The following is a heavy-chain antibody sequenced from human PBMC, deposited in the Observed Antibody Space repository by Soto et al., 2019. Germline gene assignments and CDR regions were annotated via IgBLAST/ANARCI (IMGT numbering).Heavy chain of an antibody. CDR2: IYWDDDR. Sequence: QITLKESGPTLVKPTQTLTLTCTFSGFSLSTSGVGVGWIRQPPGKALEWLAVIYWDDDRRYSPSLKSRLTIPKDTSKNHVVLTMTNMDPVDTGTYYCAHASISPYYYYGMDVWGQGTTVTVSS. J-gene: IGHJ6*02. V-gene: IGHV2-5*02. D-gene: IGHD1-20*01. CDR3: AHASISPYYYYGMDV. CDR1: GFSLSTSGVG.